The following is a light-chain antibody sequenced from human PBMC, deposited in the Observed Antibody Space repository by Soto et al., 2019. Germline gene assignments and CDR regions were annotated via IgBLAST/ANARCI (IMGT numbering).Light chain of an antibody. Sequence: IVLTQSPGTLSLSPWEIATLSCRASQSVSSSYLAWYQQKPGQAPRLLIYGASSRASGIPDRFSGSGSGTDFTLTISRVEPEDFAVYCCQQYGRSPWTFGQGTKVDIK. V-gene: IGKV3-20*01. J-gene: IGKJ1*01. CDR1: QSVSSSY. CDR2: GAS. CDR3: QQYGRSPWT.